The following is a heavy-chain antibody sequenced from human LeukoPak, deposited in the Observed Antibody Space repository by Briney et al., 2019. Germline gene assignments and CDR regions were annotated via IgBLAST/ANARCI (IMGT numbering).Heavy chain of an antibody. V-gene: IGHV1-69*04. D-gene: IGHD1-26*01. J-gene: IGHJ3*02. Sequence: AASVKVSCKASGGTFSSYAISWVRQAPGQGLEWMGRIIPILGIANYAQKFQGRVTITADKSTSTAYMELSSLRSEDTAVYYCARSGSYPLDAFDIWGQGTMVTVSS. CDR3: ARSGSYPLDAFDI. CDR1: GGTFSSYA. CDR2: IIPILGIA.